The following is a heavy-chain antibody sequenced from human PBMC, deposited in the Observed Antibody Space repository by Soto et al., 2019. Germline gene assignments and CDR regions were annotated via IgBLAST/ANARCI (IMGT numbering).Heavy chain of an antibody. Sequence: QVQLVQSGAEVKKPGSSVKVSCKASGGTFSSYTISWVRQAPGQGLEWMGRIIPILGIANYAEKFQGRVTITADKSTSTAYMELSRLRSEDTAVYYCASSPWGYGDYGPGYWGQGTLVTVSS. J-gene: IGHJ4*02. CDR3: ASSPWGYGDYGPGY. CDR2: IIPILGIA. D-gene: IGHD4-17*01. CDR1: GGTFSSYT. V-gene: IGHV1-69*02.